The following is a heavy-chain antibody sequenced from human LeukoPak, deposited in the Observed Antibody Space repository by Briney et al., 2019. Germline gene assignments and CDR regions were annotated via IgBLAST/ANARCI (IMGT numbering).Heavy chain of an antibody. CDR2: ISGSGAST. V-gene: IGHV3-23*01. D-gene: IGHD1-26*01. Sequence: GGSLRLSCLTSGFTLSTNAMSWVRQAPGKGLEWISGISGSGASTYYADSVKGRFTISRDDSRNTLYLQMNSLRGDGTAVYYCAKDVGKWESLHFFDYWGQGTLVTVSS. J-gene: IGHJ4*02. CDR3: AKDVGKWESLHFFDY. CDR1: GFTLSTNA.